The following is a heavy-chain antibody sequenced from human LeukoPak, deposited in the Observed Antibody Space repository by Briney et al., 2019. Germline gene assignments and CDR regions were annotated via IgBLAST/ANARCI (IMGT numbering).Heavy chain of an antibody. CDR1: GFTFSSYA. D-gene: IGHD3-10*01. J-gene: IGHJ5*02. CDR2: ISGSGGST. V-gene: IGHV3-23*01. Sequence: PGGSLRLSCAASGFTFSSYAMSWVRQAPGKGLEWVSVISGSGGSTSYADSVKGRFTISRDNSKNTLYLQMNSLRAEDTAVYYCAKDSKIAHGSEKNWFDPWGQGTLVTVSS. CDR3: AKDSKIAHGSEKNWFDP.